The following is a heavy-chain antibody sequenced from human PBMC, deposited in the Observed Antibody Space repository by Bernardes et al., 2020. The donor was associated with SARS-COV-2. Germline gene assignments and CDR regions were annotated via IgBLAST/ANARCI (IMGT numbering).Heavy chain of an antibody. Sequence: GGSLRPSCAASGFTFSSYAMSWVRQAPGKGGEWVSAISGSGCSTYYADSVKGRFTISRDNAKNSLYLQMNSLRAEDTAVYYCARDLTYDFWSGYSRVFDYWGQGTLVTVSS. D-gene: IGHD3-3*01. CDR1: GFTFSSYA. J-gene: IGHJ4*02. CDR2: ISGSGCST. CDR3: ARDLTYDFWSGYSRVFDY. V-gene: IGHV3-23*01.